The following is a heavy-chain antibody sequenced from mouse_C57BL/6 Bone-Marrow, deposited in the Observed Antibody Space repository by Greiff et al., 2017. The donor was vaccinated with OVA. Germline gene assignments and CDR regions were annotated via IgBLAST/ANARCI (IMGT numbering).Heavy chain of an antibody. D-gene: IGHD2-5*01. CDR3: ARQAYSNYAFDY. J-gene: IGHJ2*01. CDR2: IWSDGST. Sequence: VKLQESGPGLVAPSQSLSITCTVSGFSLTSFGVHWVRQPPGKGLEWLVVIWSDGSTTYNSALKSRLSISKDNSKSQVFLKMNSLQTDDTAMYYCARQAYSNYAFDYWGQGTTLTVSS. V-gene: IGHV2-6-1*01. CDR1: GFSLTSFG.